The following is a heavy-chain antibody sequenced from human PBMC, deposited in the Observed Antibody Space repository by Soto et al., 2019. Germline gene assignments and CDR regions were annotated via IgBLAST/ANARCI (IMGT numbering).Heavy chain of an antibody. J-gene: IGHJ4*02. V-gene: IGHV3-11*06. D-gene: IGHD6-13*01. CDR2: ISSSTSHT. CDR1: GFTFSDYY. Sequence: QVQLVESGGGLVKPGGSLRLSCAVSGFTFSDYYMTWIRQAPGKGLEWVSYISSSTSHTNYADSVKGRFTISRDNAKNPLFRQMNSLRAEDSAVYYCARGRGAAADNFVFWGQGPLVTVSS. CDR3: ARGRGAAADNFVF.